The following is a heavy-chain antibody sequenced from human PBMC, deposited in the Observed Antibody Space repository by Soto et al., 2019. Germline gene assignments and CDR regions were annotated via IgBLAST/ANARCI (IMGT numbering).Heavy chain of an antibody. Sequence: QVQLVQSGAEVKKPGASVKVSCKASGYTFTSYGISWVRQAPGQGLEWMGWISAYNGNTNYAQKLQGRVTMTTDTSTSTAYMELRSLRSDDTAVYYCARVPSXXXXILTGYYPGGWFDPWGQGTLVTVSS. CDR2: ISAYNGNT. J-gene: IGHJ5*02. V-gene: IGHV1-18*04. D-gene: IGHD3-9*01. CDR3: ARVPSXXXXILTGYYPGGWFDP. CDR1: GYTFTSYG.